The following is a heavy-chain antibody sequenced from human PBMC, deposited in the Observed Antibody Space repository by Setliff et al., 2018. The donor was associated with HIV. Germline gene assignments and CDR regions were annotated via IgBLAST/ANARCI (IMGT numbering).Heavy chain of an antibody. D-gene: IGHD3-10*01. CDR2: ISGSGGST. J-gene: IGHJ6*03. Sequence: GGSLRLSCAASGFTFSSYAMSWVRQAPGKGLGWVSAISGSGGSTYYADSVKGRFTISRDNSKNTLYLQMNCLRAEDTAVYYCATGGGPLVYYYYYMDVWGKGTTVTVSS. CDR1: GFTFSSYA. CDR3: ATGGGPLVYYYYYMDV. V-gene: IGHV3-23*01.